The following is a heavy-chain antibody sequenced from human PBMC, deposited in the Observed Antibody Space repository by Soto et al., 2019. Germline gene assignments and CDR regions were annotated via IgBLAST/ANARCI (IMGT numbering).Heavy chain of an antibody. CDR1: GASIGDSY. Sequence: SETLSLTCTVSGASIGDSYWSWIRQPPGKGLEYIGYIYYSGNTNSKPSLESRVTMSVDTSNNQVSLKLTSVTAADTAVYYCTRGYDGSGYIAFDVWGQGIKVTVSS. CDR3: TRGYDGSGYIAFDV. J-gene: IGHJ3*01. V-gene: IGHV4-59*01. D-gene: IGHD3-22*01. CDR2: IYYSGNT.